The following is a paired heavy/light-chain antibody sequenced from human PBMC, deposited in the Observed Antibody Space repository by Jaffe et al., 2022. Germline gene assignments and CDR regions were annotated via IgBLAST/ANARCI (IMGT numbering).Heavy chain of an antibody. J-gene: IGHJ4*02. CDR1: GYTFTSYA. CDR2: INTNTGNP. Sequence: QVQLVQSGSELKKPGASVKVSCKASGYTFTSYAMNWVRQAPGQGLEWMGWINTNTGNPTYAQGFTGRFVFSLDTSVSTAYLQISSLKAEDTAVYYCARDGSVYYDFWSGYYSSPGHSDYWGQGTLVTVSS. D-gene: IGHD3-3*01. V-gene: IGHV7-4-1*02. CDR3: ARDGSVYYDFWSGYYSSPGHSDY.
Light chain of an antibody. CDR3: QQLNSYLALT. J-gene: IGKJ4*01. CDR2: AAS. Sequence: DIQLTQSPSFLSASVGDRVTITCRASQGISSYLAWYQQKPGKAPKLLIYAASTLQSGVPSRFSGSGSGTEFTLTISSLQPEDFATYYCQQLNSYLALTFGGGTKVEIK. CDR1: QGISSY. V-gene: IGKV1-9*01.